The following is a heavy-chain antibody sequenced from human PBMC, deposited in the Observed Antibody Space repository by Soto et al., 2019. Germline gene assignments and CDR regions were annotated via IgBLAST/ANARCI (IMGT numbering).Heavy chain of an antibody. CDR2: IKQDGSEK. D-gene: IGHD3-10*01. CDR3: ARAFNMVRGVITYDY. CDR1: GFTFSSYW. J-gene: IGHJ4*02. Sequence: PGGSLRLSCAASGFTFSSYWMSWVRQAPGKGLEWVANIKQDGSEKYYVDSVKGRFTISRDNAKNSLYLQMNSLRAEDTAVYYCARAFNMVRGVITYDYWGQGTLVIVSS. V-gene: IGHV3-7*01.